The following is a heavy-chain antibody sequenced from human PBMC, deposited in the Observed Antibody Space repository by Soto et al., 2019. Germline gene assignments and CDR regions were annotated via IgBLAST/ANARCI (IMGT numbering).Heavy chain of an antibody. J-gene: IGHJ4*02. Sequence: EVQMLESGGGLVKPGGSLRLSCSVSGFSFSNYAMTWVRQAPGKGLEWVSSISGGGGGTHYADSMKGRVTISRDNSKNTLHLEMKRLRADDTAVYYCAKGSQYDIVTAHHAFESWGQGTLVTVSS. D-gene: IGHD3-9*01. CDR1: GFSFSNYA. V-gene: IGHV3-23*01. CDR2: ISGGGGGT. CDR3: AKGSQYDIVTAHHAFES.